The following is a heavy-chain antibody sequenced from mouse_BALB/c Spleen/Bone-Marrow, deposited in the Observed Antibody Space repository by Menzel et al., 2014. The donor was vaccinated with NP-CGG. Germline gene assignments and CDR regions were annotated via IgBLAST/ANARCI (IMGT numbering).Heavy chain of an antibody. V-gene: IGHV2-9*02. J-gene: IGHJ4*01. CDR1: GFSLISYG. D-gene: IGHD2-4*01. CDR3: ARDLYYDYDVGAMDY. Sequence: VHLVESGPGLEESSQSLSISCTVSGFSLISYGVHWIRQRPGKGLEWLGVIWPGGSTNYNSALMSRLSISKDNSKSQVFLKMNSLQSDDTSMYYCARDLYYDYDVGAMDYWGQGTSVTVSS. CDR2: IWPGGST.